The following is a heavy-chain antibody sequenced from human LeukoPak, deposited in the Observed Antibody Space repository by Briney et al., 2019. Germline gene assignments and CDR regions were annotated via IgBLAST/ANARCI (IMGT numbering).Heavy chain of an antibody. CDR3: ARHVTMVRGYYYYYYMDV. Sequence: SETLSLTCTVSGVSISSGYSYWGWIRQPPGMGLEWIGSIYYTGNTYYNASLKSQVSISIDTSKNQFSLKLTSVTAADTAVYYCARHVTMVRGYYYYYYMDVWGKGTTVTISS. V-gene: IGHV4-39*01. CDR1: GVSISSGYSY. J-gene: IGHJ6*03. CDR2: IYYTGNT. D-gene: IGHD3-10*01.